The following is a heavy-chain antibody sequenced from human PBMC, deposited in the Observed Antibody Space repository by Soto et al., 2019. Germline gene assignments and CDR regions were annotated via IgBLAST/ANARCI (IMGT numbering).Heavy chain of an antibody. D-gene: IGHD3-10*01. CDR3: AKAVRFTTLRAVPGTSYYFDY. CDR1: GYTFPNYD. CDR2: MNPNTGNT. J-gene: IGHJ4*02. V-gene: IGHV1-8*01. Sequence: QVQLVQSGAEMKKPGASVKVSCTTSGYTFPNYDVNWVRQATGQGLEWMGWMNPNTGNTGYAQKFQGRVTMTSNTYISIAYMELNSLRSDDTAIYYCAKAVRFTTLRAVPGTSYYFDYWGQGTLVTVSS.